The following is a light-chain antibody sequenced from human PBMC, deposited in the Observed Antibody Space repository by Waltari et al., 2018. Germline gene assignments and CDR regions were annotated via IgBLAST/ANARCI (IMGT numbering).Light chain of an antibody. J-gene: IGKJ4*01. CDR3: QQSYRTPPLT. Sequence: DIQMTQSPSSLSASVGDRVTLPCRASQSISGYLNWYQQKPGKAPKVLIYATSSLQSGVPSRFSGSGSGTDFTLTISSLQPEDFATYYCQQSYRTPPLTFGGGTKVEIK. CDR2: ATS. CDR1: QSISGY. V-gene: IGKV1-39*01.